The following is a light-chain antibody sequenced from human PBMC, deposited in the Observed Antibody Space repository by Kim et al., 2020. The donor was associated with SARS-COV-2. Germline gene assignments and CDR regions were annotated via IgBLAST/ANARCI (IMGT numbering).Light chain of an antibody. CDR1: SRDCGRSNR. V-gene: IGLV2-18*02. CDR3: LSYTSSSTFV. J-gene: IGLJ1*01. Sequence: QSVTISHRGTSRDCGRSNRFSWYQQPPGTAPKLMFYAVHNRPSGVPARFSGSKSGNTASLTISGLQAEDEADYYCLSYTSSSTFVFGTGTKVTVL. CDR2: AVH.